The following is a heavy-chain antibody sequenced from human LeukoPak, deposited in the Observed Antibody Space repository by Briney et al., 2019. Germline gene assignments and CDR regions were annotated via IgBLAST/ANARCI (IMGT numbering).Heavy chain of an antibody. D-gene: IGHD6-19*01. CDR2: IYPGDSNT. J-gene: IGHJ4*02. Sequence: LGESLKISCKGSGYSFTTHWIGWVRQMPGKGLEWMGIIYPGDSNTRYSPSFQGQVTMSADKSISTAYLQWSSLKASDTAMYYCARLSGYFNPSISVAGPNFDCWGQGTLLTVSS. CDR1: GYSFTTHW. CDR3: ARLSGYFNPSISVAGPNFDC. V-gene: IGHV5-51*01.